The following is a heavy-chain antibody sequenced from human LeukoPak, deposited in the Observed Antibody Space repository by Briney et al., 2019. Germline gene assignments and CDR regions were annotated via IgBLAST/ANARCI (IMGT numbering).Heavy chain of an antibody. CDR3: ARVATANGVGVDY. CDR1: GFTFSSYW. D-gene: IGHD2-8*01. J-gene: IGHJ4*02. V-gene: IGHV5-51*01. Sequence: KSGGSLRLSCAASGFTFSSYWIGWVRQMPGKGLEWMGIIYPGDSDTRYSPSFQGQVTISADKSISTAYLQWSSLKASDTAMYYCARVATANGVGVDYWGQGTLVTVSS. CDR2: IYPGDSDT.